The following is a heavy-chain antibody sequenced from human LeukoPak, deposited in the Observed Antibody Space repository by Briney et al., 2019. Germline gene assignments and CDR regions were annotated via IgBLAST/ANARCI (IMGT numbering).Heavy chain of an antibody. Sequence: PGGSLRLSCAASGFTVSSNYMSWVRQAPGKGLEWVSVIYSGGSTYYADSVKVRFTISRDNSKNTLYLQMNSLRAEDTAVYYCAQDFYGSGSYDYWGQGTLVTASS. CDR3: AQDFYGSGSYDY. D-gene: IGHD3-10*01. V-gene: IGHV3-66*01. CDR1: GFTVSSNY. CDR2: IYSGGST. J-gene: IGHJ4*02.